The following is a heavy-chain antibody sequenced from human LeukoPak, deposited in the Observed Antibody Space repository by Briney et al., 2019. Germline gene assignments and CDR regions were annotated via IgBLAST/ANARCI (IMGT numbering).Heavy chain of an antibody. CDR2: ISYDGSNK. V-gene: IGHV3-30-3*01. D-gene: IGHD5-24*01. Sequence: GGSLRLSCAASGFTFSDYYMSWVRQAPGKGLEWVAVISYDGSNKYYADSVKGRFTISRDNSKNTLYLQMDSLRAEDTAVYYCAREDVEIDAFDIWGQGTMVTVSS. CDR3: AREDVEIDAFDI. J-gene: IGHJ3*02. CDR1: GFTFSDYY.